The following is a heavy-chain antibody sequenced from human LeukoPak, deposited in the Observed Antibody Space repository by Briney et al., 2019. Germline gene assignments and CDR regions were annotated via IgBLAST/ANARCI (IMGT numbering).Heavy chain of an antibody. CDR1: GFTFSNYA. V-gene: IGHV3-23*01. Sequence: GGSLRLSCAASGFTFSNYAMSWVRQAPGKGLEWASTISASGSISYYADSAKGRFTISRDNSKSTLYVQMNSLRAEDTAVYYCAKEDTAHRFDPWGQGTLVTVSS. D-gene: IGHD5-18*01. CDR2: ISASGSIS. CDR3: AKEDTAHRFDP. J-gene: IGHJ5*02.